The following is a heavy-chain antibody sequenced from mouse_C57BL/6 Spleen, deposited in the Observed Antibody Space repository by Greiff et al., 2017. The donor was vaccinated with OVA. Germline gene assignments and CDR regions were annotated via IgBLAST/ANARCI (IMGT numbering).Heavy chain of an antibody. CDR3: ARDWDEGAYYAMDY. CDR1: GYTFTSYW. V-gene: IGHV1-72*01. CDR2: IDPNSGGT. Sequence: QVQLQQPGAELVKPGASVKLSCKASGYTFTSYWMHWVKQRPGRGLEWIGRIDPNSGGTKYNEKFKSKATLTVDKPSSTAYMQLSSLTSEDSAVYYGARDWDEGAYYAMDYWGQGTSVTVSS. J-gene: IGHJ4*01. D-gene: IGHD4-1*01.